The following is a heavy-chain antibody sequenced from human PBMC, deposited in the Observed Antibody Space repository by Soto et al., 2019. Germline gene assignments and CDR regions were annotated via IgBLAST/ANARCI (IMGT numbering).Heavy chain of an antibody. V-gene: IGHV1-18*01. Sequence: ASVKVSCKASGYTFTNHGISWVRQAPGEGLEWMGWISPYNGDTNNAQKFQGRVTMTTDTPTNTGFMELTRLTSDDTAVYYCARGGISSSEVLDYWGQGTLVTVSS. CDR3: ARGGISSSEVLDY. D-gene: IGHD6-13*01. CDR1: GYTFTNHG. J-gene: IGHJ4*02. CDR2: ISPYNGDT.